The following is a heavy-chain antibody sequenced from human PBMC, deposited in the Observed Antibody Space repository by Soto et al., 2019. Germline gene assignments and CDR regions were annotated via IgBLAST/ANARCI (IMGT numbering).Heavy chain of an antibody. CDR1: GFTFSSYG. V-gene: IGHV3-33*01. J-gene: IGHJ4*02. CDR2: IWYDGSNK. Sequence: QVQLVESGGGVVQPGRSLRLSCAASGFTFSSYGMHWVRQAPGKGLEWVAVIWYDGSNKYYADSVKGRFTISRDNSKNPLYLQMNRLRAENTTVYYCARVPPYPSYCSRPSCYGDYFDYWGQGTLVTVAS. D-gene: IGHD2-2*01. CDR3: ARVPPYPSYCSRPSCYGDYFDY.